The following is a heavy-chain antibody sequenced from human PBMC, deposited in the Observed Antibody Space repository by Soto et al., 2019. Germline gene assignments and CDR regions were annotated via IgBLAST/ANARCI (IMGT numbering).Heavy chain of an antibody. Sequence: QVQLAQSGAEVKKPGASVKVSCKASGYTFTTYPIHWVRQAPGQRPEWMGWINPGSRNTKYSQKFQGRVTISMNTSATTAYMVVSSLRFEDSAVYYCARGAGRPNRLDLWGQGTLVTVFS. CDR1: GYTFTTYP. CDR3: ARGAGRPNRLDL. CDR2: INPGSRNT. J-gene: IGHJ5*02. V-gene: IGHV1-3*01. D-gene: IGHD2-8*01.